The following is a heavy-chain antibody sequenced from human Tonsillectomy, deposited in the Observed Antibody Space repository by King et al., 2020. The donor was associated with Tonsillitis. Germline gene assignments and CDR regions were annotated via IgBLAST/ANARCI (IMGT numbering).Heavy chain of an antibody. V-gene: IGHV4-34*01. CDR1: GGSFSGYY. Sequence: VQLQQWGAGLLKPSETLSLTCAVYGGSFSGYYWSWIRQPPGKGLEWIGQINHSGSTNYNPSLKSRVTISVDPSKNQFSLKLSSVTAADTAVCYCVRDGDFWGIPPGEYGMDVWGQGTTVTVSS. D-gene: IGHD3-3*01. CDR2: INHSGST. CDR3: VRDGDFWGIPPGEYGMDV. J-gene: IGHJ6*02.